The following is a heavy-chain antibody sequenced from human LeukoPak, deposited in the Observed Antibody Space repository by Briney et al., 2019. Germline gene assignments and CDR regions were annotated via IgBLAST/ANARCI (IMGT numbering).Heavy chain of an antibody. J-gene: IGHJ4*02. Sequence: SVKVSCKASGGTFSSYAISWVRQAPGQGLEWMGRIIPILGIANYAQKFQGRVTITADKSTSTAYMELSSLRSEDTAVYYCGRGYYGSGSSYDYWGQGALVTVSS. CDR1: GGTFSSYA. CDR3: GRGYYGSGSSYDY. CDR2: IIPILGIA. D-gene: IGHD3-10*01. V-gene: IGHV1-69*04.